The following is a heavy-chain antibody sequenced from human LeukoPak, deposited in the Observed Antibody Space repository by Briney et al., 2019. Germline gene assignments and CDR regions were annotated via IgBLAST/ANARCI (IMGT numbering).Heavy chain of an antibody. J-gene: IGHJ4*02. Sequence: PSETLSLTCTVSRGSISSSSYYWGWIRQPPGKGLEWIGSIYYSGSTYYNPSLKSRVTISVDTSKNQFSLKLSSVTAADTAVYYCARLGPIGIAVAGTLDYWGQGTLVTVSS. CDR1: RGSISSSSYY. CDR2: IYYSGST. D-gene: IGHD6-19*01. CDR3: ARLGPIGIAVAGTLDY. V-gene: IGHV4-39*01.